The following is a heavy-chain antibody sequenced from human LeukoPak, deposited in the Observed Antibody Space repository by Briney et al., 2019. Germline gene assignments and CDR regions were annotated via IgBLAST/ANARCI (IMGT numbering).Heavy chain of an antibody. J-gene: IGHJ3*02. CDR2: ISAYNGNT. Sequence: ASVQVSCEASGYTFTSYGISWVRQAPGQGLEWMGWISAYNGNTNYAQKLQGRVTMTTDTSTSTAYMELRSLRSDDTAVYYCARDIAVAANDAFDIWGQGTMVTVSS. CDR1: GYTFTSYG. D-gene: IGHD6-19*01. V-gene: IGHV1-18*01. CDR3: ARDIAVAANDAFDI.